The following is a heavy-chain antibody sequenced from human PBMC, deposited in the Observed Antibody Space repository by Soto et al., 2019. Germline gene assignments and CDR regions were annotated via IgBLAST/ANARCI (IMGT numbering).Heavy chain of an antibody. D-gene: IGHD3-22*01. J-gene: IGHJ4*02. V-gene: IGHV5-51*01. Sequence: PGESLKISCKGSGYSFTSYCIGWVRQMPGKGLEWMGIIYPGDSDTRYSPSFQGQVTISADKSISTAYLQWSGLKASDTAMYYCARRLYYYDSSGYFALSYYFDYWGQGTLVTVSS. CDR2: IYPGDSDT. CDR1: GYSFTSYC. CDR3: ARRLYYYDSSGYFALSYYFDY.